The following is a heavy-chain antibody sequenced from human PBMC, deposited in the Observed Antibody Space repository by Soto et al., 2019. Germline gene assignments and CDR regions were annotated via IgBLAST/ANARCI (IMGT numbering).Heavy chain of an antibody. D-gene: IGHD3-10*01. Sequence: GGSLRLSCAASGFTFDDYAMHWVRQAPGKGLEWVSGINWNSGSIGYADSVKGRFTISRDNAKTSLYLQMNSLRAEDTALYYCAKDRGSGSYAANYYYYGMDVWGQGTTVTGLL. CDR3: AKDRGSGSYAANYYYYGMDV. CDR2: INWNSGSI. J-gene: IGHJ6*02. V-gene: IGHV3-9*01. CDR1: GFTFDDYA.